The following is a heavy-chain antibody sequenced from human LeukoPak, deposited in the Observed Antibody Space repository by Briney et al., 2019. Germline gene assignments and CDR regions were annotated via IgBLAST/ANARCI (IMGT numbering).Heavy chain of an antibody. CDR3: ARPSSGSYSYAFDI. CDR2: SYHTGST. V-gene: IGHV4-38-2*02. Sequence: SETLSLTCSVSGYSITSGYYWGWIRQTPGKGLEWIGSSYHTGSTLYNPSLKSRVTISVDTSKNQVSLNLSSVTAADTAVYYCARPSSGSYSYAFDIWGRGTMVAVSS. D-gene: IGHD3-10*01. J-gene: IGHJ3*02. CDR1: GYSITSGYY.